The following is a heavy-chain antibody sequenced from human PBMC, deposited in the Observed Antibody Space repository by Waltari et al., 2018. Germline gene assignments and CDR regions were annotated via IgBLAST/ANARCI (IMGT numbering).Heavy chain of an antibody. CDR3: ARASDYGGNSGNY. CDR2: IWYDGSNK. V-gene: IGHV3-33*01. D-gene: IGHD4-17*01. J-gene: IGHJ4*02. CDR1: GFTFSSYG. Sequence: QVQLVESGGGVVQPGRSLRLSCSASGFTFSSYGMHWVRQAPGTGLEWVAVIWYDGSNKYYADSVKCRFTISRDNSKNTLYLQMNSLRAEDTAVYYCARASDYGGNSGNYWGQGTLVTVSS.